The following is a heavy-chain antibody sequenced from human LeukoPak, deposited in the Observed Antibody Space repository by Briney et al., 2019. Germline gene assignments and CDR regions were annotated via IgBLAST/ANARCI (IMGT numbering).Heavy chain of an antibody. CDR1: GPSFSSYY. Sequence: SETLSLTCAVSGPSFSSYYWSWIRQPPGKGLEWIGEVNHSGYTNDNPSLKSRVTISVDTSKNQFSLRLRSVTAADTGVYFCARMTTGHDFWGQGTLVTVSS. CDR2: VNHSGYT. V-gene: IGHV4-34*01. J-gene: IGHJ4*02. D-gene: IGHD4-17*01. CDR3: ARMTTGHDF.